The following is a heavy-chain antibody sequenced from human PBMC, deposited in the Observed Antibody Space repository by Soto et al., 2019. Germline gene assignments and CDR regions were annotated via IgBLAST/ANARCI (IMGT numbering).Heavy chain of an antibody. CDR1: GDSITSSDYW. Sequence: SQTLSLTCTVSGDSITSSDYWWGWVRQPPGKGLEWIGSLYYGGTTYYNPSLLSRVSISMDTSTSHFSLTLTSVTAADAAVYYGVRHSDAGCGPRECAFPIWGRRTMVTVSS. D-gene: IGHD6-19*01. CDR3: VRHSDAGCGPRECAFPI. CDR2: LYYGGTT. J-gene: IGHJ3*02. V-gene: IGHV4-39*01.